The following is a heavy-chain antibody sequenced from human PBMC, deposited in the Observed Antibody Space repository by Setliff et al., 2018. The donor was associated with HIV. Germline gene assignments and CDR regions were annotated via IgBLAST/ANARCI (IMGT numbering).Heavy chain of an antibody. V-gene: IGHV4-59*01. J-gene: IGHJ3*02. Sequence: KTSETLSLTCTVSGGSMSSYYWSWIRQPAGKGLEWIGYIFYSGSTNYNPSLKSRVTISVDASKNQFSLRLSSVTAADTAVYYCARQGAGYYYDSSEYYTGNGFDMWGQGTMVTVSS. CDR1: GGSMSSYY. CDR2: IFYSGST. CDR3: ARQGAGYYYDSSEYYTGNGFDM. D-gene: IGHD3-22*01.